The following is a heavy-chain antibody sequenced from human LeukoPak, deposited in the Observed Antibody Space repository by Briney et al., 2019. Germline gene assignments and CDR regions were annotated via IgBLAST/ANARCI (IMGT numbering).Heavy chain of an antibody. CDR2: VNPHDGGT. CDR1: GYDFTAHF. D-gene: IGHD3-16*01. J-gene: IGHJ4*02. Sequence: ASVKVSCKTSGYDFTAHFLHWVRQAPGHGLEWMGRVNPHDGGTKYALSFQGRVTMTRDASTRTVYMELSRLRYDDTAIISCAREGLVSGFTFGQPFDYWGQGTLVTVSS. CDR3: AREGLVSGFTFGQPFDY. V-gene: IGHV1-2*06.